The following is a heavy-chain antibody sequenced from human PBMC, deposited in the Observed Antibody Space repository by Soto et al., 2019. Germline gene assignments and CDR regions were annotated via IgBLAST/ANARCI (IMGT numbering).Heavy chain of an antibody. V-gene: IGHV3-74*01. D-gene: IGHD3-16*01. Sequence: EVQLVESGGGLVQPGGSLRLSCAASGFTFSSYWMHWVRQAPGKGLVWVSRTNEDGSTINYADSVKGRFTISRDNAKNTLNRKMKGLRAEDRGVYYGTRNRGGGGGYWGQGTLVTVSS. CDR1: GFTFSSYW. CDR2: TNEDGSTI. J-gene: IGHJ4*02. CDR3: TRNRGGGGGY.